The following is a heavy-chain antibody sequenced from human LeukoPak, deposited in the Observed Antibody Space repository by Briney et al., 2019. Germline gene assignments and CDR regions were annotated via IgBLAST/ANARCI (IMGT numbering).Heavy chain of an antibody. CDR1: GFTFSYYG. V-gene: IGHV3-30*18. CDR3: AKDSSSSWFGGDSE. D-gene: IGHD6-13*01. Sequence: GGSLRLSCAASGFTFSYYGLHWVRQAPGKGLEWVALISYDGNNKDYADSVKGRFTISRDNSKNTLYLQMNSLRAEDTAVYFCAKDSSSSWFGGDSEWGQGTLVTVSS. CDR2: ISYDGNNK. J-gene: IGHJ4*02.